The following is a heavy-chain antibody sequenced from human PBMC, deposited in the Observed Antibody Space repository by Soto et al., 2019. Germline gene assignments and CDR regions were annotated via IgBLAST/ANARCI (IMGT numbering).Heavy chain of an antibody. CDR1: GGTFSSYA. V-gene: IGHV1-69*13. CDR3: ARGSYYYDSSGYYGHY. D-gene: IGHD3-22*01. CDR2: IIPIFGTA. Sequence: SVKVSCKASGGTFSSYAISWVRQAPGQGLEWMGGIIPIFGTANYAQKFQGRVTTTADESTSTAYMELSSLRSEDTAVYYCARGSYYYDSSGYYGHYWGQGTLVTVSS. J-gene: IGHJ4*02.